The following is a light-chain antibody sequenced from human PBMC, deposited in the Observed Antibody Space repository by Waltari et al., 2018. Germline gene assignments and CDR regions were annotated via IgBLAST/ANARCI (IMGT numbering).Light chain of an antibody. CDR3: YSNAGSTSD. V-gene: IGLV2-23*01. Sequence: QSALTPPASVSGSPGQSITVSCLVSRIYAGLYDLVSWYQQHPGKAPKLILFDHTQRPSGVSHRFSGSKSGNTASLTISGLQADDEAVYYCYSNAGSTSDFGGGTKVTVL. CDR2: DHT. J-gene: IGLJ2*01. CDR1: RIYAGLYDL.